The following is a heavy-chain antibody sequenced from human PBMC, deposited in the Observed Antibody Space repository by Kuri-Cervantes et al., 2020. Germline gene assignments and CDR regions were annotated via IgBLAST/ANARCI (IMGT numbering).Heavy chain of an antibody. CDR1: GFTFSDYY. Sequence: LSLTCAVSGFTFSDYYMNWIRQAPGKGLEWVSYITGGTTIYYADSVEGRFTISRDNAKNLLNLQMNSLRPDDTAVYYCARGGDVFDIWGQGTLVTVSS. D-gene: IGHD1-26*01. CDR2: ITGGTTI. J-gene: IGHJ3*02. CDR3: ARGGDVFDI. V-gene: IGHV3-11*01.